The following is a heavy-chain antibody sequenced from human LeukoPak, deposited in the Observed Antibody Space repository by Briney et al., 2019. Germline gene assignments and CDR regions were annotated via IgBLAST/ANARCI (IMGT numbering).Heavy chain of an antibody. CDR1: GFTFSSYG. J-gene: IGHJ4*02. CDR2: IWYDGSNK. Sequence: GGSLRLSCAASGFTFSSYGMHWVRQAPGKGLEWVAVIWYDGSNKYYADSVKGRFTISRDNSKNTLYLQMNSLRAEDTAVYYCAREREGSNYFDYWSQGTLVTVSS. CDR3: AREREGSNYFDY. D-gene: IGHD1-26*01. V-gene: IGHV3-33*01.